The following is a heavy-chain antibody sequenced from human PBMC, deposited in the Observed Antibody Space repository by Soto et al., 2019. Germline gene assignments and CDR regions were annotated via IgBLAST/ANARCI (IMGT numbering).Heavy chain of an antibody. Sequence: SQTLSLTCAISGDSVSSNTASWNWIRQSPSRGPEWLGRTYFRSKWYNDYAVSVKSRIIINPDTSNNQFSLQLSSVTPEDTAVYFCAKGDNLGPKTGYAFDPWGQGIMVTVSS. CDR1: GDSVSSNTAS. J-gene: IGHJ5*02. CDR3: AKGDNLGPKTGYAFDP. D-gene: IGHD5-12*01. CDR2: TYFRSKWYN. V-gene: IGHV6-1*01.